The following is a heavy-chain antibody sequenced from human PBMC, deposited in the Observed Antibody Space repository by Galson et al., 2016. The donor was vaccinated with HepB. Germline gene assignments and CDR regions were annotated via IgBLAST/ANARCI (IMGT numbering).Heavy chain of an antibody. V-gene: IGHV1-18*01. CDR2: ISAYNGHT. J-gene: IGHJ4*02. CDR1: GYTFTNYG. CDR3: ARDGGGLVSAAPDY. Sequence: SVKVSCKASGYTFTNYGLSWVRQAPGQGLEWMGWISAYNGHTNYAQSLQGRVTLTTDTSTSLSYMELRSLRSDDTAVYYCARDGGGLVSAAPDYWGQGTLVTVSS. D-gene: IGHD2-2*01.